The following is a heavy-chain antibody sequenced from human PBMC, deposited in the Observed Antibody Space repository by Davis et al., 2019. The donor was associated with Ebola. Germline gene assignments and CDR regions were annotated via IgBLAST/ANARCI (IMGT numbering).Heavy chain of an antibody. Sequence: GESLKISCKGSGYNFPNYWIAWVRQMPGKGREWMGVIYPTDSDTRYSPSFQGQVTISADKSINTAYLQWSSLKASDTAMYYCARPYGGNAYFDYWGQGTLVTVSS. CDR3: ARPYGGNAYFDY. V-gene: IGHV5-51*01. D-gene: IGHD4-23*01. J-gene: IGHJ4*02. CDR2: IYPTDSDT. CDR1: GYNFPNYW.